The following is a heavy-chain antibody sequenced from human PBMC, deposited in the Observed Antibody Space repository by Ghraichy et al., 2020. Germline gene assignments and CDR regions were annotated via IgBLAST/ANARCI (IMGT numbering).Heavy chain of an antibody. V-gene: IGHV4-4*02. D-gene: IGHD6-19*01. CDR1: GGSISSSNW. J-gene: IGHJ6*02. CDR3: ARSHIAVAGTEYYYYYGMDV. Sequence: GSLRLSCAVSGGSISSSNWWSWVRQPPGKGLEWIGEIYHSGSTNYNPSLKSRVTISVDKSKNQFSLKLSSVTAADTAVYYCARSHIAVAGTEYYYYYGMDVWGQGTTVTVSS. CDR2: IYHSGST.